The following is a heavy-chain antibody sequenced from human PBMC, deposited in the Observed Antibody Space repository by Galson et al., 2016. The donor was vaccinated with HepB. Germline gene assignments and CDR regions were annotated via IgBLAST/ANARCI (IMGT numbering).Heavy chain of an antibody. D-gene: IGHD2-15*01. V-gene: IGHV3-21*01. J-gene: IGHJ6*02. CDR3: ARDPGRYCSGGSCYSNPDYNGMDV. CDR1: RFTFSSYS. CDR2: ITSRSNHR. Sequence: SLRLSCAASRFTFSSYSLNWVRQAPGKGLEWISSITSRSNHRYYADSVKGRFTISRDNTKNSLYLQMNSLRAEDTAVYYCARDPGRYCSGGSCYSNPDYNGMDVWGQGTTVIVSS.